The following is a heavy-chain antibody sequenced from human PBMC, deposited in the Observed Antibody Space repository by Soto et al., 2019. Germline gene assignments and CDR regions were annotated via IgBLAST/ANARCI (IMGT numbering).Heavy chain of an antibody. Sequence: EVQLVESGGGLVQPGGSLRLSCAASGFTVSSNYMSWVRQAPGKGLEWVSVIYSGGSTYYADSVKGRFTISRDNSKNTLYLQMNSLRAEDTAVYYCARGALRYFDWYFDYWGQGTLVTVSS. J-gene: IGHJ4*02. D-gene: IGHD3-9*01. CDR1: GFTVSSNY. CDR3: ARGALRYFDWYFDY. V-gene: IGHV3-66*01. CDR2: IYSGGST.